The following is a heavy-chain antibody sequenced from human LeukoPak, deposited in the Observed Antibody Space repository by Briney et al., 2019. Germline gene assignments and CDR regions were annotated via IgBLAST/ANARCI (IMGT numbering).Heavy chain of an antibody. Sequence: EASVKVSCKASGFTFTSSAVQWVRQARGQRLEWIGWIVVGSGNTNYAQKFQERVTITRDMSTSTAYMELSSLRSEDTAVYYCAAGPVLLWFGEPAYFDYWGQGALVTVSS. CDR2: IVVGSGNT. CDR3: AAGPVLLWFGEPAYFDY. V-gene: IGHV1-58*01. J-gene: IGHJ4*02. D-gene: IGHD3-10*01. CDR1: GFTFTSSA.